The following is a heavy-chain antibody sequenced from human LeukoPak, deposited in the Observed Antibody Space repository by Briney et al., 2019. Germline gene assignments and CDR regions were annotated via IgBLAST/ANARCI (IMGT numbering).Heavy chain of an antibody. V-gene: IGHV3-53*01. CDR3: ARERYSGSYYN. D-gene: IGHD1-26*01. J-gene: IGHJ4*02. CDR1: GFTFSTYW. CDR2: IYSGGST. Sequence: GGSLRLSCSASGFTFSTYWMSWVRQAPGKGLEWVSVIYSGGSTYYADSVKGRFTISRDNSKNTLYLQMNSLRAEDTAVYYCARERYSGSYYNWGQGTLVTVSS.